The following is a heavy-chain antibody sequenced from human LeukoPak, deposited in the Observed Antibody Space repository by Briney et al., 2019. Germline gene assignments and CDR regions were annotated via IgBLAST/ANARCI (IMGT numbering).Heavy chain of an antibody. CDR1: GFTFSSYS. J-gene: IGHJ4*02. V-gene: IGHV3-21*01. Sequence: KTGGSLRLSCVASGFTFSSYSMNWVRQAPGKGLEWVSSITSDSSFIFYADPVKGRFTISRDNAKKSLYLQMNTLRAEDTAVYYCARAVTYCSGGSCYSGLPSAYWGQGTLVTVSS. CDR2: ITSDSSFI. D-gene: IGHD2-15*01. CDR3: ARAVTYCSGGSCYSGLPSAY.